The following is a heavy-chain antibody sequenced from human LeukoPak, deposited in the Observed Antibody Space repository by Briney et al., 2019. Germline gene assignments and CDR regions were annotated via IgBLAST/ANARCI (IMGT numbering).Heavy chain of an antibody. CDR2: ISSSSTYI. CDR1: GFTFSSYS. CDR3: ARDRGVTTSGYFDY. D-gene: IGHD4-17*01. J-gene: IGHJ4*02. V-gene: IGHV3-21*01. Sequence: GGSLRLSCAASGFTFSSYSMIWVRQAPGKGLEWVSSISSSSTYIEYADSVKGRFTISRDNAENSLNPQMNSLRAEDTAVYYCARDRGVTTSGYFDYWGQGTLVTVSS.